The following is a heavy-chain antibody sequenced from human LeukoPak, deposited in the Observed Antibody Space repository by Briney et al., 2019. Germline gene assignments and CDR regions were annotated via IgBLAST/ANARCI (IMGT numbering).Heavy chain of an antibody. CDR3: ARAYGSGSPIDY. J-gene: IGHJ4*02. CDR2: INHSGST. V-gene: IGHV4-34*01. D-gene: IGHD3-10*01. Sequence: SETLSLTCAVYGGSFSGYYWSCIRQPPGKGLEWIGEINHSGSTNYNPSLKSRVTISVDTSKNQFSLKLSSVTAADTAVYYCARAYGSGSPIDYWGQGTLVTVSS. CDR1: GGSFSGYY.